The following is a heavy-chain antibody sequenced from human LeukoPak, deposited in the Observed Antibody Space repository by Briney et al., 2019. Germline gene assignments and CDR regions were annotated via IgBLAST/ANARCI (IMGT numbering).Heavy chain of an antibody. V-gene: IGHV4-4*07. D-gene: IGHD2-2*01. CDR2: IYTSGST. J-gene: IGHJ6*03. CDR1: GGSISSYY. Sequence: SETLSLTCTVSGGSISSYYWSWIRQPAGKGLEWIGRIYTSGSTNYNPSLKSRVTMSVDTSKNQFSLKLSSVTAADTAVYYCARGIVVVPAAIGGPYYYYMDVWGKGTTVTVSS. CDR3: ARGIVVVPAAIGGPYYYYMDV.